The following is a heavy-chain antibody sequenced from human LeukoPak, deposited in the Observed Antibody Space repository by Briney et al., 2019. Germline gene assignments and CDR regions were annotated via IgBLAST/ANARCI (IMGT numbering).Heavy chain of an antibody. D-gene: IGHD3-10*01. CDR1: GYTFTSYG. Sequence: ASVKVSCKASGYTFTSYGISWVRHAPGQGREWMGWISAYNGNTNYAQKLQGRVTMTTDTSTSTAYMELRSLRSDDTAVYYCARGPAGGYYGSGSYFDYWGQGTLVTVSS. CDR2: ISAYNGNT. CDR3: ARGPAGGYYGSGSYFDY. V-gene: IGHV1-18*04. J-gene: IGHJ4*02.